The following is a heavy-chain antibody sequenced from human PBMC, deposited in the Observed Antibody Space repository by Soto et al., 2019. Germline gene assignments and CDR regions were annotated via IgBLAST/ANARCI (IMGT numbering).Heavy chain of an antibody. CDR2: ISYDGSNK. Sequence: GSLRLSGTASGFTFSSYGMHWVRQAPGKGLEWVAVISYDGSNKYYADSVKGRFTISRDNSKNTLYLQMNSLRAEDTAVYYCAKDSKPLGYCGGDCYLDYWGQGTMVTV. V-gene: IGHV3-30*18. CDR1: GFTFSSYG. CDR3: AKDSKPLGYCGGDCYLDY. J-gene: IGHJ4*02. D-gene: IGHD2-21*02.